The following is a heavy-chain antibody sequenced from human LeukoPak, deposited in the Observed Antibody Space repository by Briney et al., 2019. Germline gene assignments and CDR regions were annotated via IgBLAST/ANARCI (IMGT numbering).Heavy chain of an antibody. J-gene: IGHJ6*03. CDR1: GFTFSSYG. D-gene: IGHD1-26*01. CDR3: ARDPGSGSYDRNYDYYYYYMDV. V-gene: IGHV3-30*03. CDR2: ISYDGSNK. Sequence: PGGSLRLSCAASGFTFSSYGMHWVRQAPGKGLEWVAVISYDGSNKYYADSVKGRFTISRDNSKNTLYLQMNSLRAEDTAVYYCARDPGSGSYDRNYDYYYYYMDVWGKGTTVTVSS.